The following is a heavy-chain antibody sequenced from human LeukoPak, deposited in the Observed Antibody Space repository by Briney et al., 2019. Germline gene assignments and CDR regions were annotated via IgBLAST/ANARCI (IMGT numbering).Heavy chain of an antibody. CDR2: IYSGGNT. CDR1: GFTVSSNY. V-gene: IGHV3-53*01. Sequence: GGSLRLSCAASGFTVSSNYMSWVRQVPGKGLEWVSVIYSGGNTYYADSVKGRFTISRDNSKNTLYLQMNSLRAEDTAVYYCARAATPYYFDYWGQGTLVTVAS. J-gene: IGHJ4*02. CDR3: ARAATPYYFDY.